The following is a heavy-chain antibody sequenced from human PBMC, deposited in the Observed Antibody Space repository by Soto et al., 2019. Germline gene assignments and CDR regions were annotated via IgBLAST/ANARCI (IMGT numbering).Heavy chain of an antibody. CDR1: GGTFSSYA. CDR2: INPNCGGT. D-gene: IGHD6-6*01. V-gene: IGHV1-2*02. CDR3: ARDLEYSSSYPYYYYYGMDV. Sequence: ASVKVSCKASGGTFSSYAISWVLQAPGQGLEWMGWINPNCGGTNYAQKFQGRVTMTRDTSISTAYMELSRLRSDDTAVYYCARDLEYSSSYPYYYYYGMDVWGQGTTVTVSS. J-gene: IGHJ6*02.